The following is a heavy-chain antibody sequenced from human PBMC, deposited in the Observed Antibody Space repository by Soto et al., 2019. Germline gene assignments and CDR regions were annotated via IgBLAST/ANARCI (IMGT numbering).Heavy chain of an antibody. V-gene: IGHV4-30-4*01. CDR1: GGSVTSDEDY. CDR3: ATESGSTYGYFDY. CDR2: ISNSGST. Sequence: SETLSLTCTVSGGSVTSDEDYWSWIRQSPGKGLEWIGYISNSGSTGYNPSLKTRLSMSVDRFKNQFTLRLTSVTAADTAVYFCATESGSTYGYFDYWGQGTQVTVSS. D-gene: IGHD4-17*01. J-gene: IGHJ4*02.